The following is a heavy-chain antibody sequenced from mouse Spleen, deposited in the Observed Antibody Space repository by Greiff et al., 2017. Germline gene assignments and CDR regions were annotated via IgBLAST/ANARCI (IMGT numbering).Heavy chain of an antibody. D-gene: IGHD2-3*01. V-gene: IGHV5-6*01. CDR3: ASFDGYYEYFDV. CDR1: GFTFSSYG. J-gene: IGHJ1*03. CDR2: ISSGGSYT. Sequence: EVQRVESGGDLVKPGGSLKLSCAASGFTFSSYGMSWVRQTPDKRLEWVATISSGGSYTYYPDSVKGRFTISRDNAKNTLYLQMSSLKSEDTAMYYCASFDGYYEYFDVWGTGTTVTVSS.